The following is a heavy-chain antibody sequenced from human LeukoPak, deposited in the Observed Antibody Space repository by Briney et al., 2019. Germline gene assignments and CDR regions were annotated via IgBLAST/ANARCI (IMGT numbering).Heavy chain of an antibody. CDR1: GGSISSGGYY. D-gene: IGHD3-16*01. CDR3: ARRLGRRGVSYFDY. Sequence: SETLSLTCTVSGGSISSGGYYWSWIRQHPGKGLEWIGYIYYSGSTYYNPSLKSRVTISVDTSKNQFSLKLSSVTAADTAVYYCARRLGRRGVSYFDYWGQGTLVTVSS. J-gene: IGHJ4*02. CDR2: IYYSGST. V-gene: IGHV4-31*03.